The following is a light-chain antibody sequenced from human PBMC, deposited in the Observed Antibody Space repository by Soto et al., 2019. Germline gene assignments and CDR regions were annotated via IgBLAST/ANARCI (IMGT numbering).Light chain of an antibody. J-gene: IGKJ2*01. CDR3: EQYGGSPFT. CDR2: AAS. V-gene: IGKV3-20*01. CDR1: QSVSNSS. Sequence: EIVLTQSPGTLSLSPGERATLSCRASQSVSNSSLAWYQQRPGQPPRLLIYAASNRATGIPDRFSGSGSGTDFTLTISRLEPEDFAVYYCEQYGGSPFTFGQGTKLEIK.